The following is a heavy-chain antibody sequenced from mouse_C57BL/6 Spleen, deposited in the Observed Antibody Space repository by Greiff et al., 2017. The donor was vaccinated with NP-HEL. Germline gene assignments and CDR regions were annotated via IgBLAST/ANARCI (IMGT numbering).Heavy chain of an antibody. CDR3: ARRPSTVVAFYAMDY. Sequence: QVQLQQPGAELVKPGASVKMSCKASGYTFTSYWITWVKQRPGQGLEWIGDIYPGSGSTNYNEKFKSKATLTVDTSSSTAYMQLSSLTSEDSAVYYCARRPSTVVAFYAMDYWGQGTSVTVSS. CDR1: GYTFTSYW. J-gene: IGHJ4*01. V-gene: IGHV1-55*01. D-gene: IGHD1-1*01. CDR2: IYPGSGST.